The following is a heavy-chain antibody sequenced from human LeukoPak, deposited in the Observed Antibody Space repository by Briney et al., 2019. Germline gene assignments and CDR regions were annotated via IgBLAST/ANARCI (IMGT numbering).Heavy chain of an antibody. D-gene: IGHD4-17*01. J-gene: IGHJ4*02. CDR2: ISSNGGST. V-gene: IGHV3-64*01. CDR3: ARVYGDYFDY. Sequence: GGSLRLSCAASGFTFSSYVMYWVRQAPGKGLEYVSSISSNGGSTYYANSVKGRFTISRDNSKNTLYLQMDSLRAEDTAVYYCARVYGDYFDYWGQGTLVTVSS. CDR1: GFTFSSYV.